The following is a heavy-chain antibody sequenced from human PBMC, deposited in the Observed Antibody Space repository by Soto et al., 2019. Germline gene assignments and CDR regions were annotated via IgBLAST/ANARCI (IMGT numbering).Heavy chain of an antibody. CDR1: GFTVSTSY. Sequence: PGGSLRLSCAASGFTVSTSYMSWVRQAPGKGLEWVSVIYSGGNTDYADSVKGRFTISRDNSKNTLYLQMNSLRAEDTAVYYCARERSSDGTSQYFDYWGQGTLVTVSS. CDR2: IYSGGNT. CDR3: ARERSSDGTSQYFDY. J-gene: IGHJ4*02. V-gene: IGHV3-53*01. D-gene: IGHD2-15*01.